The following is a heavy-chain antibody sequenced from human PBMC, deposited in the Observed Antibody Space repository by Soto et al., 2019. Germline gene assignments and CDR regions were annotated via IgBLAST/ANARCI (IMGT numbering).Heavy chain of an antibody. Sequence: QVQLVESGGGVVQPGRSLRLSCAASGFTFSSYGMHWVRQAPGKGLEWVAVIWYDGSNKYYADSVKGRFTISRDNSKNTLDLQMNRLRAEDTAVYYCARRKSSGFYFDYWGQGTLVTVSS. CDR1: GFTFSSYG. CDR2: IWYDGSNK. V-gene: IGHV3-33*01. D-gene: IGHD6-19*01. CDR3: ARRKSSGFYFDY. J-gene: IGHJ4*02.